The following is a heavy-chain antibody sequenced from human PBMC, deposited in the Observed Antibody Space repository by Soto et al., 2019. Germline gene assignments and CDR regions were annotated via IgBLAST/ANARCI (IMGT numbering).Heavy chain of an antibody. J-gene: IGHJ4*02. CDR1: GSTFSSYS. D-gene: IGHD3-22*01. CDR3: AREGPPLTPIGSGYSDY. Sequence: PGGSLRLSCAASGSTFSSYSMNWVRRAPGKGLEWVSSISSSSSYIYYADSVKGRFTISRDNAKNSLYLQMNSLRAEDTAVYYRAREGPPLTPIGSGYSDYWGQGTLVTAPQ. V-gene: IGHV3-21*01. CDR2: ISSSSSYI.